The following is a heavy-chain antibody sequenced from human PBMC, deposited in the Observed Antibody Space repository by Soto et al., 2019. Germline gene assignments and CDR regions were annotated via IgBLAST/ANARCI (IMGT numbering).Heavy chain of an antibody. V-gene: IGHV4-61*01. J-gene: IGHJ5*02. CDR2: IYYSGST. Sequence: PSETLSLTCTVSGGSVSSGSYYWSWIRQPPGKGLEWIGYIYYSGSTNYNPSLKSRVTISVDTSKNQFSLKLSSVTAADTAVYYCARHPPISPWGQGTLVTVSS. CDR3: ARHPPISP. CDR1: GGSVSSGSYY. D-gene: IGHD3-3*02.